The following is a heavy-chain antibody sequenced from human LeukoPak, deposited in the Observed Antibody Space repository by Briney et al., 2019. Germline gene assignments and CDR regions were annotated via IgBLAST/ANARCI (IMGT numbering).Heavy chain of an antibody. CDR3: ARPYYESSGLYVDAFDI. CDR2: INPNSGGT. J-gene: IGHJ3*02. V-gene: IGHV1-2*06. D-gene: IGHD3-22*01. CDR1: GYTLTAYY. Sequence: GASVKVSCKASGYTLTAYYLHWVPQAPGQGLEWMGRINPNSGGTTYAQKFQGRVTITRDTSIGTAYMELSSLRSDYTAVYYCARPYYESSGLYVDAFDIWGQGTMVTVSS.